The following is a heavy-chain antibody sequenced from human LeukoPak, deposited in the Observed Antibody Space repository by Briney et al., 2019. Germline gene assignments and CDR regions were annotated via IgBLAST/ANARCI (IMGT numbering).Heavy chain of an antibody. J-gene: IGHJ4*02. D-gene: IGHD3-22*01. CDR3: ARGGGYYYDSSGYYYFDY. V-gene: IGHV3-66*01. CDR1: GFTFSNYG. CDR2: IYSGGST. Sequence: GGSLRLSCAASGFTFSNYGMHWVRQAPGKGLEWVAVIYSGGSTYYADSVKGRFTISRGNSKNTLYLQMNSLRAEDTAVYYCARGGGYYYDSSGYYYFDYWGQGTLVTVSS.